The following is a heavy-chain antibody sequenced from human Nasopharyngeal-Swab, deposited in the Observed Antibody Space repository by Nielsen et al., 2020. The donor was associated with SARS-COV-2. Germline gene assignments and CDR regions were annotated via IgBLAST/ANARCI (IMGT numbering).Heavy chain of an antibody. CDR2: IYPGDSDT. CDR1: GYSFTSYW. D-gene: IGHD2-15*01. CDR3: ARQRQYCSGGSCYSKRFDP. J-gene: IGHJ5*02. Sequence: KVSCKGSGYSFTSYWIGWVRQMPGKGLEWMGIIYPGDSDTRYSPSFEGQVTISADKSISTAYLQWSSLKASDTAMYYCARQRQYCSGGSCYSKRFDPWGQGTLVTVSS. V-gene: IGHV5-51*01.